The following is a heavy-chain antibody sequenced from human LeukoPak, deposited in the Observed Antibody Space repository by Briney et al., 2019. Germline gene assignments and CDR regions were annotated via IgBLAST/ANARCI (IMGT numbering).Heavy chain of an antibody. CDR1: GGSISSYY. D-gene: IGHD3-16*01. J-gene: IGHJ5*02. V-gene: IGHV4-59*01. CDR2: IYYSGST. CDR3: ARFTPQGYGWGGYNRFDP. Sequence: SETLSLTCTVSGGSISSYYWNWIRQPPGKGLEWIGYIYYSGSTNYNPSLKSRVTISVDTSKNQFSLNLTSVTAADTAVYYCARFTPQGYGWGGYNRFDPWGQGSLVTVSS.